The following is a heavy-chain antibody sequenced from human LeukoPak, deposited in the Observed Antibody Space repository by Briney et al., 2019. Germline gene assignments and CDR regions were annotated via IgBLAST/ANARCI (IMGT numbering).Heavy chain of an antibody. V-gene: IGHV3-7*01. D-gene: IGHD3-3*01. CDR3: ARWRGAQSEFDY. Sequence: GSLRLSCAGSGFIFSSYSMGWVRQAPGKGLEFVAHLKESGIEKEYVDSVEGRFTISRDNGKNSLYLQMNSLRAEDTALYFCARWRGAQSEFDYWGQGTHVIVSS. CDR1: GFIFSSYS. J-gene: IGHJ4*02. CDR2: LKESGIEK.